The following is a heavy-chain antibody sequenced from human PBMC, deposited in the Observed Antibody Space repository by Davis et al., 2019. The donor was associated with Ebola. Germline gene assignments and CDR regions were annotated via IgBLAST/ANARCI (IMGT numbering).Heavy chain of an antibody. CDR2: INPSGGST. V-gene: IGHV1-46*01. CDR1: GYTFTSYY. D-gene: IGHD4-11*01. J-gene: IGHJ6*02. CDR3: ARDTPLTTDDYYYYGMDV. Sequence: ASVKVSCKASGYTFTSYYMHWVRQAPGQGLEWMGIINPSGGSTSYAQKFQGRVTMTRDTSTSTAYMELSSLRSEDTAVYYCARDTPLTTDDYYYYGMDVWGQGTTVTVSS.